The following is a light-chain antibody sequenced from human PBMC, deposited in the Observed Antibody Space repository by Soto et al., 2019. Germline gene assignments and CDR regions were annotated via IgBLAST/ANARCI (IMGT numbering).Light chain of an antibody. CDR2: STS. V-gene: IGLV7-43*01. CDR1: TGAVTSGHY. CDR3: LLYYGGGVV. Sequence: QAVVTQEASLTVSPGGTVTLTCASSTGAVTSGHYPNWFQQKPGQAPRALIYSTSNKYSWTPARFSGSLLGGKAALTLSGVQPEDEAEYYCLLYYGGGVVFGGGTKLTVL. J-gene: IGLJ2*01.